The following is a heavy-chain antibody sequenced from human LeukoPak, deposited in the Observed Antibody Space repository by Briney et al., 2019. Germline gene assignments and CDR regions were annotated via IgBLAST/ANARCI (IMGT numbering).Heavy chain of an antibody. CDR1: GYTFPSYG. Sequence: ASVKVSCKASGYTFPSYGMSWVRQAPGQGLEWMGWISAYNGNTNYTQKFQGRVTITTDESTSTAYMELSSLRSEDTAVYYCASLPPYDYVWGSYRLPFASYMDVWGKGTTVTVSS. CDR3: ASLPPYDYVWGSYRLPFASYMDV. CDR2: ISAYNGNT. D-gene: IGHD3-16*02. V-gene: IGHV1-18*01. J-gene: IGHJ6*03.